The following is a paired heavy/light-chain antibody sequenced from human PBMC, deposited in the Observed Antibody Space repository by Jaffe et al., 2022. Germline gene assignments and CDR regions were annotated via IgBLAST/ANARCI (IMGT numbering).Light chain of an antibody. V-gene: IGKV1-39*01. J-gene: IGKJ1*01. CDR2: AAS. CDR1: QTINTY. Sequence: DIEMTQSPSSLSASVGDRVSITCRASQTINTYLNWYQQKPGKAPKLLITAASNFQSGVPSRFSGSGSGTDFTLTISSLQAEDFATYYCQQTYITPWTFGQGTKVEIK. CDR3: QQTYITPWT.
Heavy chain of an antibody. J-gene: IGHJ4*02. D-gene: IGHD2-2*02. CDR3: ARISCSATRCYIWGFDY. V-gene: IGHV4-34*01. CDR1: GGSFSLYQ. CDR2: INHGGTT. Sequence: QVQLQQWGAGLLKPSETLSLTCAVYGGSFSLYQWSWIRQPPGKGLEWIGEINHGGTTKYNPSLKSRVTISADTSKNQFSLRLTSVTAADTAVYYCARISCSATRCYIWGFDYWGQGSLVVVSS.